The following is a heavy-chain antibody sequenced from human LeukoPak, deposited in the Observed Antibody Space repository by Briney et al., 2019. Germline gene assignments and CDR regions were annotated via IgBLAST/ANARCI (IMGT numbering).Heavy chain of an antibody. CDR2: INPSGGST. CDR1: GGTFSSYA. CDR3: ARDGTILMAFDI. V-gene: IGHV1-46*01. J-gene: IGHJ3*02. Sequence: ASVKVSCKASGGTFSSYAISWVRQAPGQGLEWMGIINPSGGSTSYAQKFQGRVTMTRDTSTSTVYMELSSLRSEDTAVYYCARDGTILMAFDIWGQGTMVTVSS. D-gene: IGHD2-2*02.